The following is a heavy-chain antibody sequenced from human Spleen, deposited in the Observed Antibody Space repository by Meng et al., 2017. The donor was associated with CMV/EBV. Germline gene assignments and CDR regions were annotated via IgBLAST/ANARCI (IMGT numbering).Heavy chain of an antibody. Sequence: QVQLQPSGPGLVTPSQTLSLTCAISGDSVSSNSAAWNWIRQSPSRGLEWLGRTYYRSKWYNDYAVSVKSRITINPDTSKNQFSLQLNSVTPEDTAVYYCARDNPGYSSGWYLGYYFDYWGQGTLVTVSS. CDR1: GDSVSSNSAA. J-gene: IGHJ4*02. CDR2: TYYRSKWYN. CDR3: ARDNPGYSSGWYLGYYFDY. D-gene: IGHD6-19*01. V-gene: IGHV6-1*01.